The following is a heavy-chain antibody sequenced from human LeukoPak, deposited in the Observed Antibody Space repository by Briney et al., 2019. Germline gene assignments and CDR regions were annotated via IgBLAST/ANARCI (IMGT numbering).Heavy chain of an antibody. CDR1: GGSFSGYY. CDR3: ARDYYDSRGYSNWFDP. CDR2: INHSGST. Sequence: SETLSLTCAVYGGSFSGYYWSWIRQPPGKGLEWIGEINHSGSTNYNPSLTSRVTISVDTSKNQFSLKLSSVTAADTAMYYCARDYYDSRGYSNWFDPWGQGTLVTVSS. J-gene: IGHJ5*02. V-gene: IGHV4-34*01. D-gene: IGHD3-22*01.